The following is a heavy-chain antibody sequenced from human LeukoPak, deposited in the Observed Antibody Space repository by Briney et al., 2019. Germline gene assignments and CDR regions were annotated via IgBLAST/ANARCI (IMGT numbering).Heavy chain of an antibody. CDR2: ISYDGSNK. D-gene: IGHD2-2*01. V-gene: IGHV3-30*18. CDR1: GFTFSSYG. CDR3: AKDPSSRSIVVVPAALDY. Sequence: GGSLRLSCAASGFTFSSYGMHWVRQAPGKGLEWVAVISYDGSNKYYADSVKGRFTISRDNSKNTLYLQMNSLRAEDTAVYYCAKDPSSRSIVVVPAALDYWGQGTLVTVSS. J-gene: IGHJ4*02.